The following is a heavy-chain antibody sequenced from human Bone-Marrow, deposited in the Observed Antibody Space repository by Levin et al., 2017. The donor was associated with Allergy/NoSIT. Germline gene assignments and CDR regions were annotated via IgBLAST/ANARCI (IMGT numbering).Heavy chain of an antibody. D-gene: IGHD3-9*01. CDR3: GQYYDILTPRSRLWVDWGY. CDR2: ISGIGST. CDR1: GFSFSDSG. J-gene: IGHJ4*02. Sequence: PGGSLRLSCVASGFSFSDSGMSWVRLAPGKGLEWVAGISGIGSTYHADSVKGRFTVSMDNSKNSLYLEMNSLRVEDTAIYYCGQYYDILTPRSRLWVDWGYWGQGTHVTVSS. V-gene: IGHV3-23*01.